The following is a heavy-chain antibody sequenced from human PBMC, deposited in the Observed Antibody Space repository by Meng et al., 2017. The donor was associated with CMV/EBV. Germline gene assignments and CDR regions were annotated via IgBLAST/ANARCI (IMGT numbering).Heavy chain of an antibody. V-gene: IGHV1-69*05. Sequence: SVKVSCKASGGTFSSYAISWVRQAPGQGLEWMGGIIPIFGTANYAQKFQGRVTITTDESTSTAYMELSSLRSEDTAVYYCARNPDFWSGYTFYYYYGMDVWGQGTTVTVSS. CDR1: GGTFSSYA. D-gene: IGHD3-3*01. CDR2: IIPIFGTA. CDR3: ARNPDFWSGYTFYYYYGMDV. J-gene: IGHJ6*02.